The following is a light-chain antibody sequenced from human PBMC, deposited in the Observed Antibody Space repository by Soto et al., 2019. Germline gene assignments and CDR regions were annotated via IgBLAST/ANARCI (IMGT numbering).Light chain of an antibody. CDR2: GTF. CDR1: QSLSTTD. CDR3: QQYGSLPYT. V-gene: IGKV3-20*01. J-gene: IGKJ5*01. Sequence: EIVLTQSPGTLSLPPGKRATLSCRASQSLSTTDLVWYQHKSGQPPRLVIHGTFRTASGIPARFSGRGSGTDFTVTISRLEPEDSAVYYGQQYGSLPYTFGRGTRLEIQ.